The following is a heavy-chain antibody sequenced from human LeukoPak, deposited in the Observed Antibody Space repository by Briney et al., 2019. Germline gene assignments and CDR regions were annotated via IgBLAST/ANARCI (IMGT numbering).Heavy chain of an antibody. CDR3: ARGEAIVGSY. CDR2: LSPTSGNT. CDR1: GYTFTTYD. J-gene: IGHJ4*02. D-gene: IGHD1-26*01. V-gene: IGHV1-8*01. Sequence: AASVKVSCKASGYTFTTYDINWVRQAPGQGLEWLGWLSPTSGNTGYAQKFQGGVTMTRDTSTSTVYMELSSLTSDDTAVYYCARGEAIVGSYWGQGTLVTVSS.